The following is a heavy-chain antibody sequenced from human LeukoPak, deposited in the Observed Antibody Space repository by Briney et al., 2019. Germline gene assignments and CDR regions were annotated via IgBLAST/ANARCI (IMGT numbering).Heavy chain of an antibody. D-gene: IGHD6-6*01. CDR1: GYTFTSYG. V-gene: IGHV1-18*01. J-gene: IGHJ6*03. Sequence: ASVKVSCKASGYTFTSYGISWVRQAPGQGLEWMGWISAYNGNTNYAQKLQGRVTMTTDTSTSTAYMELRSLRSDDTAVYYCARSKAALQGPDYYYYYMDVWGKGTTVTVSS. CDR3: ARSKAALQGPDYYYYYMDV. CDR2: ISAYNGNT.